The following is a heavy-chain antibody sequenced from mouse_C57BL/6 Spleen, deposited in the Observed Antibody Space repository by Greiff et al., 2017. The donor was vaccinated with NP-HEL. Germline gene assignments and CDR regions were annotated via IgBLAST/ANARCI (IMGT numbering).Heavy chain of an antibody. CDR1: GYAFSSYW. D-gene: IGHD2-4*01. V-gene: IGHV1-80*01. CDR3: ARGNDYDGVFDY. CDR2: IYPGDGDT. Sequence: VKLVESGAELVKPGASVKISCKASGYAFSSYWMNWVKQRPGKGLEWIGQIYPGDGDTNYNGKFKGKATLTADKSSSTAYMQLSSLTSEDSAVYFCARGNDYDGVFDYWGQGTTLTVSS. J-gene: IGHJ2*01.